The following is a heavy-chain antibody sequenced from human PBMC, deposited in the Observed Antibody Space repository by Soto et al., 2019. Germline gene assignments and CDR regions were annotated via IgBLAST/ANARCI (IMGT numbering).Heavy chain of an antibody. CDR3: AKAPYDFWSGYYPFDY. D-gene: IGHD3-3*01. V-gene: IGHV3-23*01. CDR2: ISGSGGST. J-gene: IGHJ4*02. CDR1: GFTFSSYA. Sequence: GGSLRLSCAASGFTFSSYAMSWVRQAPGKGLEWVSAISGSGGSTYYADSVKGRFTISRDNSKNTLYLQMNSLRAEDTAVYYCAKAPYDFWSGYYPFDYWGQGTLVTVSS.